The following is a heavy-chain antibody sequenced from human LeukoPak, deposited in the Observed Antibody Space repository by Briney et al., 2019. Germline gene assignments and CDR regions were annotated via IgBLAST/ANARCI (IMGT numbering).Heavy chain of an antibody. CDR1: GGSISSHY. Sequence: SETLSLTCTVSGGSISSHYWSWIRQPPGMGLEWIGYIYYSGSTNYNPSLKSRVTISVDTSKNQFSLKLSSVTAADTAVYYCARDSDCSGGSCYSGDGTYYYYYYMDVWGKGTTVTVSS. J-gene: IGHJ6*03. V-gene: IGHV4-59*11. CDR3: ARDSDCSGGSCYSGDGTYYYYYYMDV. CDR2: IYYSGST. D-gene: IGHD2-15*01.